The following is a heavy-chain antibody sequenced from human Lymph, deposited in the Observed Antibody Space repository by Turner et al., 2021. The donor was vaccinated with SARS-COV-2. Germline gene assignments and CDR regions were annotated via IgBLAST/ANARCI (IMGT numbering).Heavy chain of an antibody. J-gene: IGHJ4*02. D-gene: IGHD3-10*01. V-gene: IGHV1-2*02. CDR1: GYTLTGSY. Sequence: QVQLVQSAAEGKKPGASVKFSCKASGYTLTGSYMHWVRQAPGQGLEWMAWIHPNRGGTNYAQTLQGMVTMTRTTSISTAYMDLSRLRSDDTAMYYCARSRDLQSMVRGVDPFDYWGQGTLVTVSS. CDR2: IHPNRGGT. CDR3: ARSRDLQSMVRGVDPFDY.